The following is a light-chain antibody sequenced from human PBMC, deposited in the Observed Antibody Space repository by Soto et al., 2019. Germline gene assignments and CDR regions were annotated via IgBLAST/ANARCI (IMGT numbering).Light chain of an antibody. Sequence: EIEMTQSPATLSVSPGERATLSCRASQSVSSNLAWYQQKPGQAPRLLIYGASTRATGIPARFSGSGSGTEFTLTISSLQSEDFAVYYCQQYNNSQVTFGQGTKVDIK. J-gene: IGKJ1*01. CDR2: GAS. CDR1: QSVSSN. CDR3: QQYNNSQVT. V-gene: IGKV3-15*01.